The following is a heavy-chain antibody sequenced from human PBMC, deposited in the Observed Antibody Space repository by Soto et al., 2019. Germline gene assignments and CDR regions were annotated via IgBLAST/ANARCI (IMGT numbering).Heavy chain of an antibody. D-gene: IGHD4-4*01. CDR2: IKPIFGTA. CDR1: GGTFSSYA. CDR3: ARELQGLYYFDY. V-gene: IGHV1-69*05. Sequence: SVKVSCKASGGTFSSYAISWVRQAPGQGLEWMGGIKPIFGTANYAQKFQGRVTITRDKSTSTAYMELSSLRSEDTAVYYCARELQGLYYFDYWGLGSLVTVPQ. J-gene: IGHJ4*02.